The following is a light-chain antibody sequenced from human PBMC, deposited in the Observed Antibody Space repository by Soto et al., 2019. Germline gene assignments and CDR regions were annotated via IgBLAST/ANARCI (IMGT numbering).Light chain of an antibody. CDR1: AGAVTSAYY. CDR3: LLYYGGAQVL. CDR2: STS. Sequence: QAVVPQEPSRTVSPGGTVTLTCASTAGAVTSAYYTTWLQQKPGQAPRKLIYSTSEKHSWTPARFSGSLLGGKAALTLSAAKPEDEADYYCLLYYGGAQVLFGGGTKLTVL. J-gene: IGLJ2*01. V-gene: IGLV7-43*01.